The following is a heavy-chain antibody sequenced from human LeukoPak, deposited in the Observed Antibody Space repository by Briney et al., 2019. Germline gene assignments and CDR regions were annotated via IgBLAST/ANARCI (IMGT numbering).Heavy chain of an antibody. J-gene: IGHJ4*02. D-gene: IGHD4-17*01. CDR2: INPNSGGT. CDR3: AATTVTALFDY. V-gene: IGHV1-2*02. Sequence: RASVTVSCKASGYTFTGYYMHWVRQAPGQGLEWMGWINPNSGGTNYAQKFQGRVTMTRDTSISTAYMELNRLRSDDTAVYYCAATTVTALFDYWGQGTLVTVSS. CDR1: GYTFTGYY.